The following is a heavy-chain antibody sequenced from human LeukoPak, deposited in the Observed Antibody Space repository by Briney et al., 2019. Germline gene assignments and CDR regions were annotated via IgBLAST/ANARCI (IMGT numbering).Heavy chain of an antibody. V-gene: IGHV3-23*01. Sequence: GGSLRLSCAASGFTYSYYAMNWVRQAPGKGLEWVSGISSGGGTTYYADSVKGRFIISRDNSKNTLYLQMDSLRAEDTAIYYCTKAGIAVPATPDYWGQGTLVTVSS. CDR1: GFTYSYYA. CDR2: ISSGGGTT. D-gene: IGHD6-19*01. CDR3: TKAGIAVPATPDY. J-gene: IGHJ4*02.